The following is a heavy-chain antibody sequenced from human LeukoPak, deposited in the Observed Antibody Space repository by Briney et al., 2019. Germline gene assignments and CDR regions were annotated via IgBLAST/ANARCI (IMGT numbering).Heavy chain of an antibody. CDR1: GFTFDDYA. V-gene: IGHV3-43*02. Sequence: GGSLRLSCAASGFTFDDYAMHWVRQAPGKGLEWVSLISGDGGSTYYADSVKGRFTISRDNSKNSLYLQMNSLRTEDTALYYCAKDRGYCSSSSCFEDDYWGQGTLVTVSS. D-gene: IGHD2-2*01. CDR3: AKDRGYCSSSSCFEDDY. CDR2: ISGDGGST. J-gene: IGHJ4*02.